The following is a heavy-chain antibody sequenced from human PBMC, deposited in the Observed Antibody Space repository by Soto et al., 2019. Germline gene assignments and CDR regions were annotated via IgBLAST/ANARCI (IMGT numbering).Heavy chain of an antibody. J-gene: IGHJ6*01. D-gene: IGHD6-19*01. Sequence: TCSVSVATIISYYWHWIREPRGKGLEWIGYVYTSDDNRNGSSPKSRVTITVDTSKSQFYLRLESVTEAETTVYYCALSAGHSGAFYYYNGMDVWRKRTTVTVSS. CDR3: ALSAGHSGAFYYYNGMDV. CDR2: VYTSDDN. V-gene: IGHV4-4*08. CDR1: VATIISYY.